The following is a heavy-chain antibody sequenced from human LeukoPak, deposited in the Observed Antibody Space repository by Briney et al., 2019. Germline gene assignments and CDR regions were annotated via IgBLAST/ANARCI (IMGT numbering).Heavy chain of an antibody. V-gene: IGHV3-15*07. CDR2: IKPKTDGETT. CDR1: GFTFSNAF. Sequence: RGSLRLSCAASGFTFSNAFMNWVRQAPGKGLEWVGRIKPKTDGETTGYAAPVKDRFSISRDDSKSMMYLQMNSLKTEDTAVYYCITPLPYSAQGGQGTLVTVSS. CDR3: ITPLPYSAQ. D-gene: IGHD2-21*01. J-gene: IGHJ4*02.